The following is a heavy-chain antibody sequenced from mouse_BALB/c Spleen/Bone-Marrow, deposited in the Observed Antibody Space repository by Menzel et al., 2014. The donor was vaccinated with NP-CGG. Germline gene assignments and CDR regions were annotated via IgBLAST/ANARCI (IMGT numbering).Heavy chain of an antibody. CDR2: IDPANGNT. CDR1: GFNIKDTY. CDR3: ARFGLFAY. Sequence: EVQLQQSGAELVKPGASVKLSCTASGFNIKDTYMHWVKQRPEQGLEWIGRIDPANGNTKYDPKFQGMATITADTSSNTTYLQLSSLTSEDTAVYYCARFGLFAYRGQGALVSVSA. J-gene: IGHJ3*01. D-gene: IGHD2-2*01. V-gene: IGHV14-3*02.